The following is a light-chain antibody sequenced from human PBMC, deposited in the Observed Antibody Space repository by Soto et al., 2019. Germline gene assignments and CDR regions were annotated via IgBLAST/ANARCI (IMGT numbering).Light chain of an antibody. V-gene: IGLV2-8*01. Sequence: QSVLTQPPSASGSPGQSVTISCTGTSSDVGGYNYVSWYQQHPGKAPKLMIYEVSKRPSGVPDRFSGSKSGNTASLTVSGLQAEDEADYYCSSYAGSNNFEVFGPGTKLTVL. J-gene: IGLJ2*01. CDR2: EVS. CDR3: SSYAGSNNFEV. CDR1: SSDVGGYNY.